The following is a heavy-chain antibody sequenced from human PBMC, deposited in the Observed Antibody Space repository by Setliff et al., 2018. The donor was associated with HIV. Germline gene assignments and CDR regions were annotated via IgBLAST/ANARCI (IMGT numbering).Heavy chain of an antibody. CDR3: ARDLPTPNWGFDY. CDR2: INAYNGNT. J-gene: IGHJ4*02. V-gene: IGHV1-3*01. D-gene: IGHD7-27*01. CDR1: GYTFNIYG. Sequence: ASVKVSCKTSGYTFNIYGMHWVRQAPGQRLEWMGWINAYNGNTNYSQKFQGRVTATTDTSASTAYMELSSLRSEDTAVYYCARDLPTPNWGFDYWGQGTLVTVSS.